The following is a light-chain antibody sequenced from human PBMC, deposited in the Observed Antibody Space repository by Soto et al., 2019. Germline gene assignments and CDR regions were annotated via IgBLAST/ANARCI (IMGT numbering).Light chain of an antibody. CDR1: QSVSSN. CDR2: GAS. V-gene: IGKV3-15*01. CDR3: QQYNNWWT. Sequence: EIVRTQSPAALSVSPGERATLSCRASQSVSSNLAWYQQKPGQAPSLLIYGASTRATGIPARFSGSGSGTEFTLTISSLKSEDFAVFYCQQYNNWWTFGQGTKVDI. J-gene: IGKJ1*01.